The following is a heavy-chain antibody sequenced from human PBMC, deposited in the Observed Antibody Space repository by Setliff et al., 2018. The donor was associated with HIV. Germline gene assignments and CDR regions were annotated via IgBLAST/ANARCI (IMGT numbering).Heavy chain of an antibody. CDR2: IIPMFGTA. J-gene: IGHJ5*02. CDR1: GYTFTTYA. V-gene: IGHV1-69*13. CDR3: ARDQPTVYYTSWYDSGEYNWFDP. Sequence: SVKVSCKASGYTFTTYAMHWVRQAPGQRLEWMGGIIPMFGTASYAQKFQGRVTITADESTSTAYMDLNSLRSEDTAVYYCARDQPTVYYTSWYDSGEYNWFDPWGQGTLVTVSS. D-gene: IGHD6-13*01.